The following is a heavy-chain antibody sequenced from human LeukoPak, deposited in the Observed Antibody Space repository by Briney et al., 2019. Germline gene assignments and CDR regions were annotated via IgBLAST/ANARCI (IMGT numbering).Heavy chain of an antibody. CDR2: INPNSGGT. V-gene: IGHV1-2*06. CDR3: ARDPHAGGASDYGDYDDY. Sequence: GASVKVSCKASGYTFTRYYMHWVRQAPGQGLEWMGRINPNSGGTNYAKKFQGRVTMTRDTSISTAYMELSRLRSDDTAVYYCARDPHAGGASDYGDYDDYWGQGTLVTVSS. CDR1: GYTFTRYY. D-gene: IGHD4-17*01. J-gene: IGHJ4*02.